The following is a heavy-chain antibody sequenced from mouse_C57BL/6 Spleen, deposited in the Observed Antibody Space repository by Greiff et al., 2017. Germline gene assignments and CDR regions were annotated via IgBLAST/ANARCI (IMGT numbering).Heavy chain of an antibody. CDR1: GYTFTSYW. V-gene: IGHV1-72*01. CDR2: IDPSSGGT. CDR3: ARSLDDSYYGWYVDV. J-gene: IGHJ1*03. D-gene: IGHD2-3*01. Sequence: QVQLQQPGAELVKPGASVKMSCKASGYTFTSYWMHWVKQRPGRGLEWIGRIDPSSGGTKSNEKFKSKATLTVDTPSSTAYMQLSSLTSEDSAVDDCARSLDDSYYGWYVDVWGTGTTVTVAS.